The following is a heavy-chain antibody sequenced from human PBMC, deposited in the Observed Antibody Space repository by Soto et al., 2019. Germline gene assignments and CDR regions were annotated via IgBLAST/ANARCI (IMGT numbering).Heavy chain of an antibody. CDR3: ARLPGTENGRDY. V-gene: IGHV4-34*01. CDR2: INHSGST. CDR1: GGSFSGYY. D-gene: IGHD1-1*01. Sequence: SETLSLTCAVYGGSFSGYYWSWIRQPPGKGLEWIGEINHSGSTNYNPSLKSRVTISVDTSKNQFSLKLSSVTAADTAVYYCARLPGTENGRDYWGQGTLVTVSS. J-gene: IGHJ4*02.